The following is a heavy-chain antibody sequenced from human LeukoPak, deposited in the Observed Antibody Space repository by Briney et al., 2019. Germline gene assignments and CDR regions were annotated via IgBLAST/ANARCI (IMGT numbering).Heavy chain of an antibody. CDR2: IFSSGST. D-gene: IGHD3-22*01. J-gene: IGHJ4*02. CDR1: GGSISGYY. CDR3: ARHYYDRSDSYSFDY. V-gene: IGHV4-59*08. Sequence: PSETLSLTCTVSGGSISGYYLSWIRQPPGKGLEWIGYIFSSGSTNYNPSLKSRVTISEDTSVNQFSLKLSSVTAADTAVYYCARHYYDRSDSYSFDYWGQGTLVTVSS.